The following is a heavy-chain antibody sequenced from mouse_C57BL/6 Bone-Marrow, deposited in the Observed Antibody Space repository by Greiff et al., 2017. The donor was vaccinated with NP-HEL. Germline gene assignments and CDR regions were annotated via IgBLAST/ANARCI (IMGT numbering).Heavy chain of an antibody. D-gene: IGHD1-1*01. V-gene: IGHV5-16*01. CDR1: GFTFSDYY. CDR3: ARERPYYGSSLWYFDV. Sequence: EVNVVESEGGLVQPGSSMKLSCTASGFTFSDYYMAWVRQVPEKGLEWVANINYDGSSTYYLDSLKSRFIISRDNAKIILYLQMSSLKSEDTATYYCARERPYYGSSLWYFDVWGTGTTVTVSS. J-gene: IGHJ1*03. CDR2: INYDGSST.